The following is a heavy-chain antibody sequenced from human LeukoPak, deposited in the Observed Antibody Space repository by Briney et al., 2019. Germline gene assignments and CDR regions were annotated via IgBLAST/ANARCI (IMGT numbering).Heavy chain of an antibody. J-gene: IGHJ4*02. CDR2: IKSKNDGGTI. V-gene: IGHV3-15*01. D-gene: IGHD3-9*01. Sequence: PGGSLRLSCSASGLTFTTAWMSWVRQAPGKGLEWVGRIKSKNDGGTIDYAAPVKGRFTISRDDSENMLYLEMNSLKTEDTAVYYCSTAGFDWGQGTLVTVSS. CDR1: GLTFTTAW. CDR3: STAGFD.